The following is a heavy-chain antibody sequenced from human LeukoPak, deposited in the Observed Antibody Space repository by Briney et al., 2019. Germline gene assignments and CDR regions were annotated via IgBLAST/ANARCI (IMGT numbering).Heavy chain of an antibody. V-gene: IGHV3-33*01. D-gene: IGHD2-15*01. CDR3: AAVFAEGYIDY. CDR1: GFVFITYG. J-gene: IGHJ4*02. Sequence: PGGSLRQSCAASGFVFITYGMHGLRQAPCKGLEWVAHIWHDGINIHYADSVHGRFTISSDTSRNTLYLQMDSLRVEDTAVYHCAAVFAEGYIDYWGQGTMVTVSS. CDR2: IWHDGINI.